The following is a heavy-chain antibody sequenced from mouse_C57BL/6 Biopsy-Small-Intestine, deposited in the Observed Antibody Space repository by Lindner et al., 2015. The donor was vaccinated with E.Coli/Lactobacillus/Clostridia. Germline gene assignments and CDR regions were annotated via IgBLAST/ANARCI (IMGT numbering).Heavy chain of an antibody. CDR1: GDSFTGYY. V-gene: IGHV1-42*01. D-gene: IGHD2-2*01. Sequence: VQLQESGPELVKPGASVKISCKASGDSFTGYYMNWVKQSPEKSLEWIGEIVSSTGDATYNQKFKARATLTVDKSSSTAYMQLKSLTSEDSAVYYCASYYAYPNYYAMDYWGQGTSVTVSS. J-gene: IGHJ4*01. CDR3: ASYYAYPNYYAMDY. CDR2: IVSSTGDA.